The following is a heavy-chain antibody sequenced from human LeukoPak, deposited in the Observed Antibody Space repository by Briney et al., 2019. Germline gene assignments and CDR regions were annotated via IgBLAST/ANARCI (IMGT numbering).Heavy chain of an antibody. CDR1: GFTFNSYA. CDR2: ISYDGSNK. J-gene: IGHJ4*02. V-gene: IGHV3-30-3*01. D-gene: IGHD4-17*01. CDR3: ARDSVATVTSPDY. Sequence: GGSLRLSCAASGFTFNSYAMHWVRQPPGKGLEWVAVISYDGSNKYYAHSVKGRFTISRDNSKNTLYLQMNSLRAEDTAVYYCARDSVATVTSPDYWGQGALVTVSS.